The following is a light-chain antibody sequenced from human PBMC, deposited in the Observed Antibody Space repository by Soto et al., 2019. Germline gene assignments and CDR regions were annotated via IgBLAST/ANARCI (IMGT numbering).Light chain of an antibody. CDR3: HQYNNWPQT. J-gene: IGKJ1*01. Sequence: EIVMTQSPATLSVSPGERATLSCRASQSFSNNLAWYQQKPGQAPRLLIYGASTRATGIPARFSGSGSGTEFTLTISRLQSEDFAVYYCHQYNNWPQTFGQGTKVEIK. V-gene: IGKV3-15*01. CDR2: GAS. CDR1: QSFSNN.